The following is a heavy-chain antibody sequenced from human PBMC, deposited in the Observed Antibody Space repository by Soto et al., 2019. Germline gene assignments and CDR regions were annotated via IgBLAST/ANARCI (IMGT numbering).Heavy chain of an antibody. CDR3: ARDPRAFGDFGSLDP. D-gene: IGHD2-21*01. Sequence: QVQLQESGPGLVKPSGTLSLTCTVSGASITSTNWWSWVRQAPGKGPEWIGEIYYGGNTNYNPSLQSRVTISVDTSRNQFSLNLTSVTAAGTAVYYCARDPRAFGDFGSLDPWGQGTLVTVSS. CDR1: GASITSTNW. CDR2: IYYGGNT. J-gene: IGHJ5*02. V-gene: IGHV4-4*02.